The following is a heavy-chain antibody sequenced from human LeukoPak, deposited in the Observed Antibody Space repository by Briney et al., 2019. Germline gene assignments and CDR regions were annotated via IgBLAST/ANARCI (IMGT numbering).Heavy chain of an antibody. J-gene: IGHJ4*02. Sequence: GESLKISCKISGSILTRNWIGWVRQVPGKGLEWMGLVYPGCSDAKYSPSFQGQVTISADKSISTAYLQWSSLKASDTAIYYCARGGSHFEYWGQGTLVTVSS. CDR3: ARGGSHFEY. CDR1: GSILTRNW. D-gene: IGHD3-16*01. V-gene: IGHV5-51*01. CDR2: VYPGCSDA.